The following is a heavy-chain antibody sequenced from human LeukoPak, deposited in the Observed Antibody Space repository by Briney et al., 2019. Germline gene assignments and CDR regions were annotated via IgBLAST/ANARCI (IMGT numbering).Heavy chain of an antibody. V-gene: IGHV1-2*02. CDR1: GYTFTGYY. CDR3: GIVGAQGYYFDY. J-gene: IGHJ4*02. Sequence: ASVKVSCXASGYTFTGYYMHWVRQAPGQGLEWMGWINPNSGGTNYAQKFQGRVTMTRDTSISTAYMELSRLRSDDTAVYYCGIVGAQGYYFDYWGQGTLVTVSS. CDR2: INPNSGGT. D-gene: IGHD1-26*01.